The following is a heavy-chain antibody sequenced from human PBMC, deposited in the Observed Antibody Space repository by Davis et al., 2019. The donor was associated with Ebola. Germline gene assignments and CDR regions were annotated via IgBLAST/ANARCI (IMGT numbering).Heavy chain of an antibody. CDR3: ARAGFDEVLDY. J-gene: IGHJ4*02. V-gene: IGHV3-30*04. D-gene: IGHD3-3*01. Sequence: LSLTCAASGFTFRHYAMHWVRQAPGKGLEWVAVVSHSERERFYADSVKGRFTISRDNSENTLYLQMNSLTADDTSVYYCARAGFDEVLDYWGQGTPVTVSS. CDR1: GFTFRHYA. CDR2: VSHSERER.